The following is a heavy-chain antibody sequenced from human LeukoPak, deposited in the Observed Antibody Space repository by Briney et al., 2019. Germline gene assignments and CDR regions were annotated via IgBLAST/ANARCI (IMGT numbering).Heavy chain of an antibody. CDR2: ISAYNGNT. Sequence: ASVKVSCKASGYTFTGYYMHWVRQAPGQGLEWMGWISAYNGNTNYAQKLQGRVTMTTDTSTSTAYMDLRSLRFDDTAVYYCARDLPYGSSDRTPFDYWGQGTLVTVSS. V-gene: IGHV1-18*04. CDR3: ARDLPYGSSDRTPFDY. D-gene: IGHD6-6*01. CDR1: GYTFTGYY. J-gene: IGHJ4*02.